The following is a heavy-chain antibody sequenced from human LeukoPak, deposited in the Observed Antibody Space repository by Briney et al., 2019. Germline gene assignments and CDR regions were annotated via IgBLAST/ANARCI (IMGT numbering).Heavy chain of an antibody. D-gene: IGHD3-22*01. Sequence: GGSLRLSCAASGFTFSSYAMHWVRQAPGKGLEWVAVISYDGSNKYYTDSVKGRFTISRDSSKNTLYLQMNSLRAEDTAVYYCAKDVASRGPYDSSGYYYSYFDYWGQGTLVTVSS. J-gene: IGHJ4*02. CDR3: AKDVASRGPYDSSGYYYSYFDY. CDR2: ISYDGSNK. CDR1: GFTFSSYA. V-gene: IGHV3-30*04.